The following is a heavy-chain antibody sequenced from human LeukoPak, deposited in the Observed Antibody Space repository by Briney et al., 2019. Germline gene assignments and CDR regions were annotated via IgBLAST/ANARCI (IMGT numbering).Heavy chain of an antibody. J-gene: IGHJ4*02. CDR2: INPNSGGK. CDR1: GYTFTTYY. Sequence: VPDSCKASGYTFTTYYMHCVGQAPAREGEGMRWINPNSGGKNNAHKFQDRHTITRDTSISTAYMELSRLRADYTAVYYCASARGSGGWYKEEYYFDYWGQGTLVTVSS. CDR3: ASARGSGGWYKEEYYFDY. D-gene: IGHD6-19*01. V-gene: IGHV1-2*02.